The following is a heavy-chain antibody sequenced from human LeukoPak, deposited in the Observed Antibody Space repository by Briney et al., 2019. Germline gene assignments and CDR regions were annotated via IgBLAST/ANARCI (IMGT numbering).Heavy chain of an antibody. J-gene: IGHJ6*02. CDR2: ISGSGGST. V-gene: IGHV3-23*01. CDR3: AKDTGGNGAYFYAMDV. D-gene: IGHD4-23*01. CDR1: GFTFSSYA. Sequence: GGSLRLSCAASGFTFSSYAMSWVRQAPGKGLEWVSAISGSGGSTYYADSVKGRFTISRDNSKNTLYLQMNSLRPEDTALYYCAKDTGGNGAYFYAMDVWGQGTSVTVSS.